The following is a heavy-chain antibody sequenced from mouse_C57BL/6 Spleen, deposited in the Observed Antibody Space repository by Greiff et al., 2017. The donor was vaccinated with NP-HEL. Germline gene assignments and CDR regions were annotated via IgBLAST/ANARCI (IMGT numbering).Heavy chain of an antibody. D-gene: IGHD1-1*01. J-gene: IGHJ4*01. CDR3: ARGDFITPEAMDY. V-gene: IGHV3-6*01. CDR2: ISYDGSN. Sequence: DVKLVESGPGLVKPSQSLSLTCSVTGYSITSGYYWNWIRQFPGNKLEWMGYISYDGSNNYNPSLKNRISITRDTSKNQFFLKLNSVTTEDTATYYGARGDFITPEAMDYWGQGTSVTVSS. CDR1: GYSITSGYY.